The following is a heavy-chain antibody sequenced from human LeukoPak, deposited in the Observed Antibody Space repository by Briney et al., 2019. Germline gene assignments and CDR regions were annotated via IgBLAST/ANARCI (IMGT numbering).Heavy chain of an antibody. J-gene: IGHJ4*02. Sequence: PGGSLTLSCAASGFTFDDYGMSWVRPGPGKGLEWVSGINWNGGSTGYADSVKGRFTISRDNAKNSLYLQMNSLRAEDTALYYCARGIHVRSGLSGDYWGQGTLVTVSS. CDR2: INWNGGST. V-gene: IGHV3-20*04. CDR1: GFTFDDYG. D-gene: IGHD6-25*01. CDR3: ARGIHVRSGLSGDY.